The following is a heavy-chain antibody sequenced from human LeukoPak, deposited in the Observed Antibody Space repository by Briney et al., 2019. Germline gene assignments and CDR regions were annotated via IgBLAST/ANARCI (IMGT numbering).Heavy chain of an antibody. CDR3: ARDMVDGSKSRAGYFDY. CDR2: IWYGGSNK. D-gene: IGHD3-10*01. J-gene: IGHJ4*02. CDR1: GFAVSNNY. V-gene: IGHV3-33*08. Sequence: PGGSLRLSCAASGFAVSNNYMSWVRQAPGKGLEWVAVIWYGGSNKYYADSVKGRFTISRDNSKNTLYLQMNSLRAEDTAVYYCARDMVDGSKSRAGYFDYWGQGTLVTVSS.